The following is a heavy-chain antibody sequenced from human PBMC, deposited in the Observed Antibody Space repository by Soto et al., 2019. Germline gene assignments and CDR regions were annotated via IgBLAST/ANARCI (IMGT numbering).Heavy chain of an antibody. CDR1: GGTFSTYA. J-gene: IGHJ4*02. Sequence: QVQLVQSGAEVKKPGSSVKVSCKASGGTFSTYAITWVRQAPGQGLEWLGGIIPIFCTTDYARRFQGIVTITAAESTSTVLIELSSLTSEDTAVYYWARGVGAYYLDYWGQGTLVTVSS. D-gene: IGHD1-26*01. V-gene: IGHV1-69*01. CDR2: IIPIFCTT. CDR3: ARGVGAYYLDY.